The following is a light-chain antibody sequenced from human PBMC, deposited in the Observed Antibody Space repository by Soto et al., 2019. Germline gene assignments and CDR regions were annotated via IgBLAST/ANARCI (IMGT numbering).Light chain of an antibody. CDR2: DVS. J-gene: IGLJ2*01. CDR1: SSDVGGYNY. V-gene: IGLV2-11*01. CDR3: GSYAGSYAVV. Sequence: QSVLTQPRSVSGSPGQSVTISCTGTSSDVGGYNYVSWYQQHPGKAPKLMIYDVSKRPSGVPDRFSGSKSGNTASLTISGLQAEDEADYYCGSYAGSYAVVFGGGTKVTVL.